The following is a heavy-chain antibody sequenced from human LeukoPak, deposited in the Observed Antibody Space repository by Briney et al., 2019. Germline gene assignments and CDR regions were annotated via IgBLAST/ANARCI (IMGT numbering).Heavy chain of an antibody. Sequence: ASVKVSCKASGGTFSSYAISWVRQAPGQGLEWMGGIIPIFGTANYAQKFQGRVTITADESTSTAYMELSSLRSEDTAVYYCARWVYDYVWGSYRHFDYWGQGTLVTVSS. CDR2: IIPIFGTA. CDR3: ARWVYDYVWGSYRHFDY. CDR1: GGTFSSYA. J-gene: IGHJ4*02. V-gene: IGHV1-69*13. D-gene: IGHD3-16*02.